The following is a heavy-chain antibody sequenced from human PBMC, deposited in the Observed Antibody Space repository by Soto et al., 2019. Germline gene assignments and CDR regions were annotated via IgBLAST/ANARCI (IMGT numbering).Heavy chain of an antibody. D-gene: IGHD3-10*01. CDR1: GGSISSGGYS. J-gene: IGHJ5*02. CDR3: DRHNYIKQKGSWFDP. V-gene: IGHV4-30-2*01. Sequence: PSETLSLTCAVSGGSISSGGYSWSWIRQPPGKGLEWIGYIYHSGSTYYNPSLKSRVTISVDRSKNQFSLKLSSATAADTAVYYCDRHNYIKQKGSWFDPWGQGTLVTVSS. CDR2: IYHSGST.